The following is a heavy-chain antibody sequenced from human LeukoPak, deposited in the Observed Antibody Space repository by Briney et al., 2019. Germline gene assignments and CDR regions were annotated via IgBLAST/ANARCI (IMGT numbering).Heavy chain of an antibody. CDR2: IYPGDSDT. CDR1: GYSFTTYW. J-gene: IGHJ4*02. V-gene: IGHV5-51*01. Sequence: GESLKISCEVSGYSFTTYWIGWVRQMPGKGLEWMGIIYPGDSDTRYSPSFQGQVTISADESISTAYLQWSSLKASDTAMYYCARFRPHSRSYYFDYWGQGTLVTVSS. CDR3: ARFRPHSRSYYFDY. D-gene: IGHD1-26*01.